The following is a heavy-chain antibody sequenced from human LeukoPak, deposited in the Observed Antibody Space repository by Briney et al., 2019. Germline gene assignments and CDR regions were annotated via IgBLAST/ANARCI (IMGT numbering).Heavy chain of an antibody. D-gene: IGHD6-19*01. CDR3: AKDIAVSGTGGYFDY. Sequence: GGSLRLSCAASGFTFDDYAMHWVRQAPGKGLEWVSLISGDGTRTYYTDSVKGRFTISRDNSKNSLYLQMNSLRTEDTALYYCAKDIAVSGTGGYFDYWGQGTLVTVSS. CDR2: ISGDGTRT. V-gene: IGHV3-43*02. CDR1: GFTFDDYA. J-gene: IGHJ4*02.